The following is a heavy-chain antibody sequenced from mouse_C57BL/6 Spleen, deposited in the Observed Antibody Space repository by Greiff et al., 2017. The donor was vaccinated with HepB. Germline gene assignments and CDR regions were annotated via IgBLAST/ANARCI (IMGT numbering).Heavy chain of an antibody. CDR2: INPGSGGT. CDR3: ARSPLYYYGSSYSSWFAY. D-gene: IGHD1-1*01. V-gene: IGHV1-54*01. CDR1: GYAFTNYL. Sequence: QVHVKQSGAELVRPGTSVKVSCKASGYAFTNYLIEWVKQRPGQGLEWIGVINPGSGGTNYNEKFKGKATLTADKSSSTAYMQLSSLTSEDSAVYFCARSPLYYYGSSYSSWFAYWGQGTLVTVSA. J-gene: IGHJ3*01.